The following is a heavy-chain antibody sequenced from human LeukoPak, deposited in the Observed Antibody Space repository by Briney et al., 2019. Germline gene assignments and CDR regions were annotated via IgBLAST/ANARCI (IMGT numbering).Heavy chain of an antibody. D-gene: IGHD3-22*01. CDR2: ISSSGSTE. Sequence: AGGSLRLSCAGSGFTLSRYSMNWVRQAPGKGLEWVSYISSSGSTEYYADSVKGRFTISRDNAKNSLYLQMNSLRAEDTAVYYCAKENARITMIVVVIGRGHAFDIWGQGTMVTVSS. V-gene: IGHV3-48*01. CDR3: AKENARITMIVVVIGRGHAFDI. J-gene: IGHJ3*02. CDR1: GFTLSRYS.